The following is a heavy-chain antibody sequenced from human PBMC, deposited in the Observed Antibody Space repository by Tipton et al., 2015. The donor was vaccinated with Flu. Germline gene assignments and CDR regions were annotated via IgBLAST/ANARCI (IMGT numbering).Heavy chain of an antibody. CDR3: ARTTDYGDYFDY. D-gene: IGHD4-17*01. J-gene: IGHJ4*02. CDR1: GFTVSSNY. CDR2: IYSGGST. Sequence: SLRLSCAASGFTVSSNYMSWVRQAPGKGLEWVSVIYSGGSTYYADSVKGRFTISRDNSKNTLYLQMNSLRAEDTAVYYCARTTDYGDYFDYWGQGTLVTVSS. V-gene: IGHV3-53*01.